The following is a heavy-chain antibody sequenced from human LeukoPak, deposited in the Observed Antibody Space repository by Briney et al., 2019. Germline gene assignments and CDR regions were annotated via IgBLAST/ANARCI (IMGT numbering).Heavy chain of an antibody. Sequence: ASVKVSCKASGYTFTSYDINWVRQATGQGLEWMGWMNPNSGNTGYAQKFQGRVTMTRNTSISTAYMELSSLRSEDTAVYYCATALLLWFGELSWYFDYWGQGTLVTVSS. CDR1: GYTFTSYD. CDR3: ATALLLWFGELSWYFDY. D-gene: IGHD3-10*01. CDR2: MNPNSGNT. J-gene: IGHJ4*02. V-gene: IGHV1-8*01.